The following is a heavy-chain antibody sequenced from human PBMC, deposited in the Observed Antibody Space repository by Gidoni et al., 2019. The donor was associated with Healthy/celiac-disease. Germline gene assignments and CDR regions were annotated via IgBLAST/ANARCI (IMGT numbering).Heavy chain of an antibody. CDR1: GYTFTSYG. J-gene: IGHJ4*02. V-gene: IGHV1-18*01. CDR2: ISAYNGNT. D-gene: IGHD5-12*01. CDR3: AREVVTRGDGYNINLNVAFDY. Sequence: QVQLVQSGAEVKKPGASVKVSCKASGYTFTSYGISWVRQAPGQGLEWMGWISAYNGNTNYAQKLQGRVTMTTDTSTSTAYMELRSLRSDDTAVYYCAREVVTRGDGYNINLNVAFDYWGQGTLVTVSS.